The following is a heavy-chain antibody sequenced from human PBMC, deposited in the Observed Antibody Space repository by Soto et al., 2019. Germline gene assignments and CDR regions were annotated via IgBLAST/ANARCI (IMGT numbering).Heavy chain of an antibody. CDR3: ARELVGTATIDY. V-gene: IGHV3-21*01. Sequence: TGGSLRLSCAVSGFTFSSYSMNWVRQAPGKGLEWVSAISSSSAYIYYGDPVKGRFTISRDNAKNSLYLQMNSLRGEDTAVYYCARELVGTATIDYWGQGTLVTVSS. D-gene: IGHD6-25*01. CDR2: ISSSSAYI. CDR1: GFTFSSYS. J-gene: IGHJ4*02.